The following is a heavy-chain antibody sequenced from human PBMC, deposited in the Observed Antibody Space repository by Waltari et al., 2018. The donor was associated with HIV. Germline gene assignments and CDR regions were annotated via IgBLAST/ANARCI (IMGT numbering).Heavy chain of an antibody. CDR3: ARDGFRGPVDY. D-gene: IGHD3-10*01. CDR1: GGSISSGSYY. J-gene: IGHJ4*02. V-gene: IGHV4-61*02. CDR2: IYTSGS. Sequence: QVQLQESGPGLVKPSQTLSLTCTVSGGSISSGSYYWSWIRQPAGKGLEWIGRIYTSGSNYNPSLKSRVTISVDTSKNQFSLKLSSVTAADTAVYYCARDGFRGPVDYWGQGTLVTVSS.